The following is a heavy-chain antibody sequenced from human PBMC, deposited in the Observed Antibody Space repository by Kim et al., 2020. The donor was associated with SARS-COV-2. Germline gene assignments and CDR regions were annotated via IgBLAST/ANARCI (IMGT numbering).Heavy chain of an antibody. CDR1: GFTFSSYA. J-gene: IGHJ6*02. D-gene: IGHD3-9*01. Sequence: GGSLRLSCAASGFTFSSYAMSWVRQAPGKGLEWVSAISGSGGSTYYADSVKGRFTISRDNSKNTLYLQMNSLRAEDTAVYYYAKDRAPRHYGILTGYYRDYYYYGMDVWGQGTTVTVSS. V-gene: IGHV3-23*01. CDR3: AKDRAPRHYGILTGYYRDYYYYGMDV. CDR2: ISGSGGST.